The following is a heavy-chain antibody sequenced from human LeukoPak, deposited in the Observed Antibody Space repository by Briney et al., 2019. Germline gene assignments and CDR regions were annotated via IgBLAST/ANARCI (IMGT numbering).Heavy chain of an antibody. CDR2: INHSGST. CDR1: GGSFSGYY. Sequence: SETLSLTCAVYGGSFSGYYWSWVRQPPEKGLEWIGEINHSGSTNYNPSLKSRVTISVDTSKNQFSLELTSVTAADTAVYYCARLYGNYQNYFDYWGQGTLVTVSS. V-gene: IGHV4-34*01. D-gene: IGHD1-7*01. CDR3: ARLYGNYQNYFDY. J-gene: IGHJ4*02.